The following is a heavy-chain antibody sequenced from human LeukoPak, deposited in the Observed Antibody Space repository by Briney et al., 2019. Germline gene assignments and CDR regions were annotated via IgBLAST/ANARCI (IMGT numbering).Heavy chain of an antibody. D-gene: IGHD3-10*01. J-gene: IGHJ2*01. V-gene: IGHV3-53*01. CDR2: IYSGGTT. Sequence: GGSLRLSCAASGLTVSRSYMSWVRQAPGKGLEWVSVIYSGGTTHYADSVRGRFTISRDNSKNTLYLQMNSLRAEDKAVYYCARDFYGAGSHRYFDLWGRGTLVTVSS. CDR1: GLTVSRSY. CDR3: ARDFYGAGSHRYFDL.